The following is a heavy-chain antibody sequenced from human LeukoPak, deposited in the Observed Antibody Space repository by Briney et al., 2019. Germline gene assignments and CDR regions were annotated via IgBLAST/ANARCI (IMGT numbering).Heavy chain of an antibody. CDR1: GYIFSSYW. Sequence: GESLKISCKGSGYIFSSYWIGWVRQMPGKGLEWMGIIYPGDSDTRYSPSFQGQVTISADRSITTACVQWSSLQASDTAMYYCARHLGAAMVCPLGHWGQGTLVTVSS. D-gene: IGHD5-18*01. J-gene: IGHJ4*02. V-gene: IGHV5-51*01. CDR3: ARHLGAAMVCPLGH. CDR2: IYPGDSDT.